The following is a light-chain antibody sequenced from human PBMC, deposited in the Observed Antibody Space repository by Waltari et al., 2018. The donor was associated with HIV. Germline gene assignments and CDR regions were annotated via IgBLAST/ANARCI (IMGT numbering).Light chain of an antibody. Sequence: DIQLTQSPSFLSASVGDRVTFTCRSSQGIRNSVAWYQQRPGEAPNLLISAASPLHPGVPDRFSGSGSGTDFFLTSSCLQREDLATYYWQEFMTYPLTVGPGTKVDVK. V-gene: IGKV1-9*01. CDR3: QEFMTYPLT. CDR1: QGIRNS. CDR2: AAS. J-gene: IGKJ3*01.